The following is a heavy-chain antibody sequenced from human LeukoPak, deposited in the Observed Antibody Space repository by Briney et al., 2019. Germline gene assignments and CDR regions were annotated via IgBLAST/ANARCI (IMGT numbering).Heavy chain of an antibody. D-gene: IGHD1-26*01. CDR2: IYYSGNT. CDR1: GGSISSYY. V-gene: IGHV4-59*01. Sequence: PSETLSLTCTVSGGSISSYYWSWIRQPPGKGLEWIGYIYYSGNTNYNPSLKSRVTISVDTSKNQFSLKLRSVTAADTAVYYCARVGVGATDYWGQGTLVTVSS. CDR3: ARVGVGATDY. J-gene: IGHJ4*02.